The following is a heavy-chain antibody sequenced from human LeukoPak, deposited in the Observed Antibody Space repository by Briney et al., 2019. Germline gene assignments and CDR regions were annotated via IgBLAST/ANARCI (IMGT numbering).Heavy chain of an antibody. Sequence: GGSLRLSCAASGFTVSSNYMSWVRQAPGKGLEWVSVIYSGGSTYYADSVKGRFTISRDNSKNTLYLQMGSLRAEDTAIYYCARDFQYCTNDVCGYWGQGTLVTVSS. J-gene: IGHJ4*02. V-gene: IGHV3-66*01. CDR1: GFTVSSNY. CDR2: IYSGGST. D-gene: IGHD2-8*01. CDR3: ARDFQYCTNDVCGY.